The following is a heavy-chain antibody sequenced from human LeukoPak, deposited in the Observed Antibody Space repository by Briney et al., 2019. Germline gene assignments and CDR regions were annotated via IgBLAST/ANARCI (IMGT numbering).Heavy chain of an antibody. Sequence: GGSLRLSCAASGFTFSSYWMSWVRQAPGKGLEWVANIKQDGSEKYYVDSVKGRFTISRDNAENSLYLQMNSLRAEDTAVYYCTRDGYNSGGSSLGYWGQGTLVTVSS. V-gene: IGHV3-7*01. D-gene: IGHD6-19*01. J-gene: IGHJ4*02. CDR1: GFTFSSYW. CDR3: TRDGYNSGGSSLGY. CDR2: IKQDGSEK.